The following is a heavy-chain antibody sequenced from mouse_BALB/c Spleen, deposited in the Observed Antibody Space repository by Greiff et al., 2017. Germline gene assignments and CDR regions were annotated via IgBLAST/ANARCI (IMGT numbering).Heavy chain of an antibody. CDR3: NAWGGNYDPIDY. V-gene: IGHV14-4*02. J-gene: IGHJ2*01. CDR1: GFNFKDYY. Sequence: EVQLQQSGAELVRPGASVKLSCTASGFNFKDYYMHWVKQRPEQGLEWIGWIDPENGDTEYAPKFQGKATMTADTSSNTAYLQLSSLTSEDTAVYYCNAWGGNYDPIDYWGQGTTLTVSS. CDR2: IDPENGDT. D-gene: IGHD2-1*01.